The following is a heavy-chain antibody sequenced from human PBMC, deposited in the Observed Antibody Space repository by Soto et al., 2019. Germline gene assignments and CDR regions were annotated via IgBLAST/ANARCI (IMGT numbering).Heavy chain of an antibody. CDR2: IYYSGST. Sequence: PDTLSLTCTVSGGSLSRYYWSWIRQPPGKGLEWIGYIYYSGSTNYNPSLKSRVTISVDTSKNQFSLKLSSVTAADTAVYYCARAGGSSGWYSLPPFDNWGQGTLVTVSS. V-gene: IGHV4-59*01. J-gene: IGHJ4*02. D-gene: IGHD6-19*01. CDR3: ARAGGSSGWYSLPPFDN. CDR1: GGSLSRYY.